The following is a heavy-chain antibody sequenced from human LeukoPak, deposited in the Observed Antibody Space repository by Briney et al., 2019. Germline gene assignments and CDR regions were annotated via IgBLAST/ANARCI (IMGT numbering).Heavy chain of an antibody. CDR1: GGSISSYY. CDR2: IYYSGST. V-gene: IGHV4-59*08. Sequence: SETLSLTCTVSGGSISSYYWSWIRQPPGKGLEWIGYIYYSGSTNYNPSLKSRVTIPVDTSKNQFSLKLSSVTAADTAVYYCARHVGSSSWQNFDYWGQGTLVTVSS. CDR3: ARHVGSSSWQNFDY. D-gene: IGHD6-13*01. J-gene: IGHJ4*02.